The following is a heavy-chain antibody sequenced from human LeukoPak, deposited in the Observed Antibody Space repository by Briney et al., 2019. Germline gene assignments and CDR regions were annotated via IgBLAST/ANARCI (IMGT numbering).Heavy chain of an antibody. CDR3: ARAGHWGSSTSCNYMDV. CDR1: GGTFSSYT. V-gene: IGHV1-69*02. Sequence: ASVKVSCKASGGTFSSYTISWVRQAPGQGLEWMGRIIPILGIANYAQKFQGRVTITADKSTSTAYMELSSLRSEDTAVYYCARAGHWGSSTSCNYMDVWGKGTTVTVSS. CDR2: IIPILGIA. D-gene: IGHD2-2*01. J-gene: IGHJ6*03.